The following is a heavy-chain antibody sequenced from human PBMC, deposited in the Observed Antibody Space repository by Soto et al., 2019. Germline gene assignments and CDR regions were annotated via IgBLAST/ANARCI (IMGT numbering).Heavy chain of an antibody. CDR2: IYYSGSS. D-gene: IGHD6-13*01. Sequence: QLQLQESGPGLVKPSETLSLTCTVSGGSISSSSYYWGWIRQSPGKGLEWIGNIYYSGSSYYNPSLKSRVTISVDTSKNQFSLKLSSVTAADTAVYYCARRGYSSTFDYWGQGTLVTVSS. CDR1: GGSISSSSYY. V-gene: IGHV4-39*01. CDR3: ARRGYSSTFDY. J-gene: IGHJ4*02.